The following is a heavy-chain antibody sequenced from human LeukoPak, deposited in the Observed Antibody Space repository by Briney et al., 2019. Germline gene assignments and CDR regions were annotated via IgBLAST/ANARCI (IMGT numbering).Heavy chain of an antibody. CDR3: ASKEGRGGSTYGMDV. D-gene: IGHD3-16*01. Sequence: GRSLRLSCVASGFTFNDYAIHWVRQAPGKGLEWVAVISYDETDKYYADSVKGRFTISRDNSKNTLYLQMNSLRAEDTAVYYCASKEGRGGSTYGMDVWGQGTTVTVSS. CDR1: GFTFNDYA. CDR2: ISYDETDK. J-gene: IGHJ6*02. V-gene: IGHV3-30*14.